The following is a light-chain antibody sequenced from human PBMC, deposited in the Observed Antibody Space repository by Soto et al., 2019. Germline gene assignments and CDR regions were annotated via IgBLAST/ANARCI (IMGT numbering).Light chain of an antibody. J-gene: IGLJ3*02. CDR3: QTYDSSLTISV. Sequence: QSVLTLPPSVCGAPGQRVTISCTGRSSNIGAGYDVHWYQQLPGTAPKHLIDGNRNRTSGVPDRSSGSKSGTSASLAIPGLRAEDEADYYCQTYDSSLTISVFGSGTQLIVL. CDR2: GNR. V-gene: IGLV1-40*01. CDR1: SSNIGAGYD.